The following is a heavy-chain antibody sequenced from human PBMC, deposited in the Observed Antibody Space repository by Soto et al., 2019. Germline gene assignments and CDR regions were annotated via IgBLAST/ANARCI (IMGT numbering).Heavy chain of an antibody. V-gene: IGHV1-3*01. J-gene: IGHJ6*02. CDR3: ARDGVDSRSGYPYHGMDV. D-gene: IGHD3-3*01. CDR2: INAGYGNT. CDR1: GYTFSDHA. Sequence: QVQLVQSGADVKKPGASVKLSCKASGYTFSDHAVHWVRQAPGQRLEWMGWINAGYGNTKYSEKLWGRVAITRDTSASTVYMELSNLRSEDTAIYYCARDGVDSRSGYPYHGMDVWGQGTTVTVSS.